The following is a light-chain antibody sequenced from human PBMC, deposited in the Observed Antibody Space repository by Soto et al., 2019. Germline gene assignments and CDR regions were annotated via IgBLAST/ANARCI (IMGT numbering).Light chain of an antibody. J-gene: IGKJ5*01. CDR2: GAS. CDR3: QQYKNWPIT. Sequence: EIVMTQSPATLSVSPGERATLSCRASQSVVSVLAWYLQKPGQAPRLLISGASTRAAGIPARFSGSGSGTEFILTISSLQSEDFAVYYWQQYKNWPITFGQGTRLEIK. V-gene: IGKV3-15*01. CDR1: QSVVSV.